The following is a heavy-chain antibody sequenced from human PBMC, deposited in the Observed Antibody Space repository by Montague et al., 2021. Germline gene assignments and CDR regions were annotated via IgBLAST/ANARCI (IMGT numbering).Heavy chain of an antibody. CDR2: IYYSGNS. J-gene: IGHJ5*02. Sequence: SETLSLTCSVSGDSISSYEYYWTWIRQPAGKGLEWIGSIYYSGNSFYQPSLKSRITMAVDTSKNQFSLKLSSVTAADTAIYYCARVFSSWYVGWFDPWGQGTLVTVSS. CDR3: ARVFSSWYVGWFDP. CDR1: GDSISSYEYY. V-gene: IGHV4-39*07. D-gene: IGHD6-13*01.